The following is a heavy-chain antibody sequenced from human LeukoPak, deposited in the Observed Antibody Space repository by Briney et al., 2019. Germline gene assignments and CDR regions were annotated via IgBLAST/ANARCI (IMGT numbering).Heavy chain of an antibody. Sequence: GASVKVSCKASGYTFTSYYMHWVRQAPGQGLEWMGIINPSGGSTSYAQKFQGRVTMTRDTSTSTVYMELSSLRSEDTAVYYRAREDKVAAADYWGQGTLVTVSS. CDR1: GYTFTSYY. V-gene: IGHV1-46*01. CDR2: INPSGGST. CDR3: AREDKVAAADY. J-gene: IGHJ4*02. D-gene: IGHD6-13*01.